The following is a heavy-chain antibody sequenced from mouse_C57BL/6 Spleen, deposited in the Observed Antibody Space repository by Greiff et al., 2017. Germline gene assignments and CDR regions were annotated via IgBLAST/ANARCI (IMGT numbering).Heavy chain of an antibody. CDR3: AYYYGSSYYAMGY. J-gene: IGHJ4*01. D-gene: IGHD1-1*01. V-gene: IGHV1-55*01. CDR1: GYTFTSYW. Sequence: VQLQQPGAELVKPGASVKMSCKASGYTFTSYWITWVKQRPGQGLEWIGDIYPGSGSTNYNEKFKSKATLTVDTSSSTAYMQLSSLTSEDSAVYYCAYYYGSSYYAMGYWGQGTSVTVSS. CDR2: IYPGSGST.